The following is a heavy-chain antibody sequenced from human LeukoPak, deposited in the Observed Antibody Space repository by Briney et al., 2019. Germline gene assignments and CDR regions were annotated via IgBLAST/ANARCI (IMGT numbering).Heavy chain of an antibody. J-gene: IGHJ4*02. CDR2: ISSSSSYI. V-gene: IGHV3-21*04. CDR1: GFTFSSYS. CDR3: ARETTQAAFGPFDY. Sequence: GGSLRLSCAASGFTFSSYSMNWARQAPGKGLEWVSSISSSSSYIYYADSVKGRFIISRDNAKNSLYLQMNSLRAEDTAVYYCARETTQAAFGPFDYWGQGTLVTVSS. D-gene: IGHD3-10*01.